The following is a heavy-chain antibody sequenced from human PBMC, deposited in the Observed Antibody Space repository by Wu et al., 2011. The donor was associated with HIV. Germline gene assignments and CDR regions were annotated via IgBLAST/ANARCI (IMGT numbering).Heavy chain of an antibody. D-gene: IGHD3-9*01. CDR1: EAPSAAMR. CDR3: ARDDRDLVTRSAYFQY. J-gene: IGHJ1*01. Sequence: KKPGSSVRVSCKASEAPSAAMRSAGCDRPLDKGLSGWRDQPYLGTANYAQKFQGRVTMTADTSTGTVYMELRSLTSDDTAVYYCARDDRDLVTRSAYFQYWGQGTLVTVSS. V-gene: IGHV1-69*06. CDR2: QPYLGTA.